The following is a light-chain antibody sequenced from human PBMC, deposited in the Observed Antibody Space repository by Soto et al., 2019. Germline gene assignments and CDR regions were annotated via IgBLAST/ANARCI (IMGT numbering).Light chain of an antibody. J-gene: IGKJ1*01. CDR3: QQGYNFPRA. Sequence: DIQMTQSPSSISASVGDRVTITCRASQPISSWLAWYQQVPGQAPYLLIYPASTFQSGVPSRFSGSGSGTDFTLTINSLQPEDFATYYCQQGYNFPRAFGQGTRVES. V-gene: IGKV1-12*01. CDR2: PAS. CDR1: QPISSW.